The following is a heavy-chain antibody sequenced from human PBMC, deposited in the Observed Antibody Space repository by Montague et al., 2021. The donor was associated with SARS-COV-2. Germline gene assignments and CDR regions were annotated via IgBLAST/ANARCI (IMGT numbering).Heavy chain of an antibody. CDR3: ALPLGGARFDP. CDR2: IYHSGTT. D-gene: IGHD1-26*01. V-gene: IGHV4-4*02. Sequence: SETLSLTCAVSAGSISSSNWWSWVRQPPGKGLEWIGEIYHSGTTNYNPSLQSRVTISVDKSRNHLSLNLRSVTAADTAMYYCALPLGGARFDPWGQGILVTVSS. J-gene: IGHJ5*02. CDR1: AGSISSSNW.